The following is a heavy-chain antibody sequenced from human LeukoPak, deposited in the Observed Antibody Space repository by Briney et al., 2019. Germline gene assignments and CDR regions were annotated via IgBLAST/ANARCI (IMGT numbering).Heavy chain of an antibody. J-gene: IGHJ4*02. D-gene: IGHD3-3*01. CDR3: ARDPPTRSYDSNY. CDR1: GFTVSDYY. V-gene: IGHV3-11*01. CDR2: ICSSGTTI. Sequence: GGSLRLSCAASGFTVSDYYMSWIRQAPGKGLEWVSFICSSGTTINYADPAKGGITIFRDNAKNSLYLQMNSLRAEDTAVYYCARDPPTRSYDSNYWGQGTLVTVSS.